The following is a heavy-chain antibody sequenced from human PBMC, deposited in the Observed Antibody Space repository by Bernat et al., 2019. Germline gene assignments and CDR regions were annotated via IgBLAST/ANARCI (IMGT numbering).Heavy chain of an antibody. Sequence: QVQLQQWGAGLLKPSETLSLTCAVYGGSFSASYWSWIRQPPGKGLEWIGEINHSGNTNYNPSLKSRVTISEDTSRNQFSLKLSSVTAADTAVYYCARGPTTSYYDGSGYYYYDYWGQGTLVTVSS. CDR2: INHSGNT. CDR1: GGSFSASY. D-gene: IGHD3-22*01. J-gene: IGHJ4*02. CDR3: ARGPTTSYYDGSGYYYYDY. V-gene: IGHV4-34*02.